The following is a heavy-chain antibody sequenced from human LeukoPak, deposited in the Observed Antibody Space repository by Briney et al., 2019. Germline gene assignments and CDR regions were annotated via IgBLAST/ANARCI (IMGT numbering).Heavy chain of an antibody. J-gene: IGHJ4*02. D-gene: IGHD6-13*01. CDR1: GYTFTSYA. CDR2: INAGNGNT. CDR3: ASNGGPAAAGDFDY. V-gene: IGHV1-3*01. Sequence: GASVKVSCKASGYTFTSYAMHWVRQAPGQRLEWMGWINAGNGNTKYSQKFQSRVTITRDTSASTAYMELSSLRSEDTAVYYCASNGGPAAAGDFDYWGQGTLVTVSS.